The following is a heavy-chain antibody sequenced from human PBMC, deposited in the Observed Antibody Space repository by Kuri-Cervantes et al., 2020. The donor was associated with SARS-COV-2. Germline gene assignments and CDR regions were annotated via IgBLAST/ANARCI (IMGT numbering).Heavy chain of an antibody. CDR3: ARDPLVRGYHDFWSDNNWFES. CDR1: GFTFSDYA. CDR2: ISHDGRNA. Sequence: GGSLRLSCAASGFTFSDYAMHWVRQAPGRGLEWVAIISHDGRNAYYTDSVKGRFSISRDNSENTLFLQMSSLSAEDAAMYYCARDPLVRGYHDFWSDNNWFESWGQGTLVTVSS. J-gene: IGHJ5*01. D-gene: IGHD3-3*01. V-gene: IGHV3-30*04.